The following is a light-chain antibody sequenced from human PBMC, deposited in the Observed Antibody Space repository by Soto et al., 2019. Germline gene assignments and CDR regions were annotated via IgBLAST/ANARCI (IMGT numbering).Light chain of an antibody. V-gene: IGKV3-15*01. CDR3: QQYNNWPLYT. Sequence: EIVMTQSPGTLSVSPGERATLSCRASQSVRSNLAWYQQEPGQAPRLLIYGASTRATGIPARFSGSGSGTEFTLTISNLQSEDSAVYYCQQYNNWPLYTFGQGTKLEIK. CDR2: GAS. CDR1: QSVRSN. J-gene: IGKJ2*01.